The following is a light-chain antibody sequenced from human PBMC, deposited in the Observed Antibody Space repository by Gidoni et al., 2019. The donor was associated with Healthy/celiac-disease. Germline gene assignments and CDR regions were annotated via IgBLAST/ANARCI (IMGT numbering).Light chain of an antibody. CDR3: QSYDSSLSDSI. J-gene: IGLJ2*01. CDR2: DNT. CDR1: SSNIGAGYD. Sequence: QSVLTPPPSVSGAPAQRVTMSCTGSSSNIGAGYDVHWYLQLPGTAPKLLIYDNTKRPSGVPDRFSGSKSGTSASLAITGLQAEDEADYYCQSYDSSLSDSIFGGGTKLTVL. V-gene: IGLV1-40*01.